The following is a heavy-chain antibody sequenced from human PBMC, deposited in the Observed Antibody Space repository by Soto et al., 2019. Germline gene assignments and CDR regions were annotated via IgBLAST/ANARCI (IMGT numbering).Heavy chain of an antibody. CDR2: IYHSGST. Sequence: AETLSLTCTVSGGSVRDGSYYWAWLRQPPGKGLEWIGHIYHSGSTIYNPSLKSRVTISIDTSKSQFSLNLNSMTAADTAVYYCAGYNWNYYFDPWGQGTLVTVSS. CDR3: AGYNWNYYFDP. D-gene: IGHD1-7*01. J-gene: IGHJ5*02. V-gene: IGHV4-61*01. CDR1: GGSVRDGSYY.